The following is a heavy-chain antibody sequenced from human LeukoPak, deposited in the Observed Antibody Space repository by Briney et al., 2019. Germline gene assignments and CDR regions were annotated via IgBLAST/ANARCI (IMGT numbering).Heavy chain of an antibody. CDR2: MNPNSGNT. D-gene: IGHD6-19*01. CDR1: GYTFTSYD. J-gene: IGHJ4*02. Sequence: GASVKVSCKASGYTFTSYDINWVRQATGQGLEWMGWMNPNSGNTGYAQKFQGRVTMTRNTSIGTAYMELSSLRSEDTAVYYCARDRIAVAGTAFDYWGQGTLLTVSS. CDR3: ARDRIAVAGTAFDY. V-gene: IGHV1-8*01.